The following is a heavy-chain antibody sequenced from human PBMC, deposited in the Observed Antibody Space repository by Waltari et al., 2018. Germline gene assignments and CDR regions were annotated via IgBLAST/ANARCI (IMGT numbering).Heavy chain of an antibody. CDR1: GFTFSNYG. D-gene: IGHD2-15*01. CDR3: AKDGGYCSGGSCYTAYYFDS. CDR2: ISFDGGNR. V-gene: IGHV3-30*18. Sequence: QVQLVESGGGVVQPGRSLRLSCAASGFTFSNYGMHWIRQAPGQGLEWVAVISFDGGNRYYADSVKGRFTISRDNSKNTLYLEMNSLRTEDTAVYYCAKDGGYCSGGSCYTAYYFDSWGQGALVTVSS. J-gene: IGHJ4*02.